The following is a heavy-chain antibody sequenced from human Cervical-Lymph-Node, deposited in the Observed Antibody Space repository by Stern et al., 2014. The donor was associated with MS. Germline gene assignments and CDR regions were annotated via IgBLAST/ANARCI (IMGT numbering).Heavy chain of an antibody. J-gene: IGHJ4*02. Sequence: EVKLVQSGAEVKKPGESLKISCKLSGYSFTIYYIAWVRQMPGKGLEWMGVIYPYDSDNTSSPSFQGQVTISADKSITTAYLQWSSLRASDTAMYYCARHVQGFDYWGQGTLVTVSS. CDR1: GYSFTIYY. CDR3: ARHVQGFDY. CDR2: IYPYDSDN. V-gene: IGHV5-51*01.